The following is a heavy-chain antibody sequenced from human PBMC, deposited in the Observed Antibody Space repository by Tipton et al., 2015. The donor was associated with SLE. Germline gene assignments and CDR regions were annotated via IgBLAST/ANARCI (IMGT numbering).Heavy chain of an antibody. Sequence: SLRLSCAASGFTFSSYEMNWVRQAPGKGLEWVSYISSSGSTIYYADSVKGRFTISRDNAKNSLYLQMNSPRAEDTAVYYCASQAYCGGDCYSGYFQHWGQGTLVTVSS. J-gene: IGHJ1*01. CDR1: GFTFSSYE. D-gene: IGHD2-21*01. CDR2: ISSSGSTI. V-gene: IGHV3-48*03. CDR3: ASQAYCGGDCYSGYFQH.